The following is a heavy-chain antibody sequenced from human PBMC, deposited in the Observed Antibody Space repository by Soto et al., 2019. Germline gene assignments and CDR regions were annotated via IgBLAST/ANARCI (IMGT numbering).Heavy chain of an antibody. D-gene: IGHD6-6*01. J-gene: IGHJ6*03. CDR1: GFTFDDYA. V-gene: IGHV3-9*01. Sequence: EVQLVESGGGLVQPGRSLRLSCAASGFTFDDYAMHWVRQAPGKGLEWVSGISWNSGSIGYADSVKGRFTISRDNAKNSLYLQMNSLRAEDTALYYCAKDGIAAPLDYYYYYMDVWGKGTTVTVSS. CDR3: AKDGIAAPLDYYYYYMDV. CDR2: ISWNSGSI.